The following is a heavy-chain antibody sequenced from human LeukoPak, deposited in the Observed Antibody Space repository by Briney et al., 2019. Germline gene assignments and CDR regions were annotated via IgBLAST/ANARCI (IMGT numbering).Heavy chain of an antibody. D-gene: IGHD2-2*03. CDR3: ATPGYCSSTSCPNNWFDP. CDR2: INHSGST. V-gene: IGHV4-34*01. J-gene: IGHJ5*02. Sequence: PSETLSLTCAVYGGSFSGYYWSWIRQPPGKGLEWIGEINHSGSTNYNPSLKSRVTISVDTSKNQFSLKLSSVTAADTAVYYRATPGYCSSTSCPNNWFDPWGQGTLVTVSS. CDR1: GGSFSGYY.